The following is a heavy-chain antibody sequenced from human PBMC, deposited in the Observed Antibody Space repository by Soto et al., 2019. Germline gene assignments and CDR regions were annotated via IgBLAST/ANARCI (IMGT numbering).Heavy chain of an antibody. CDR3: ARDRYYYDSSGYRDAFDI. CDR2: IYYNGTT. Sequence: FYYALFCQKKEKGLEWIGHIYYNGTTYYNPTLKSRVSISVDTSKNQFSLKLSSVTAADTAVYYCARDRYYYDSSGYRDAFDIWGQGT. D-gene: IGHD3-22*01. V-gene: IGHV4-31*02. J-gene: IGHJ3*02. CDR1: FY.